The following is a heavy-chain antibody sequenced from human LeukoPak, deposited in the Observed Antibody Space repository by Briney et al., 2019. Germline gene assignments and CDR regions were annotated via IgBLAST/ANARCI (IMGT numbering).Heavy chain of an antibody. CDR2: IYYSGST. Sequence: SETLSLNCTVSGGSISSSSYYWGWIRQPPGKGLEWIGSIYYSGSTYYNPSLKSRVTISVDTSKNQFSLKLSSVTAADTAVYYCARTADYYGSGSYFRVGAFDIWGQGTMVTVSS. V-gene: IGHV4-39*01. CDR3: ARTADYYGSGSYFRVGAFDI. J-gene: IGHJ3*02. CDR1: GGSISSSSYY. D-gene: IGHD3-10*01.